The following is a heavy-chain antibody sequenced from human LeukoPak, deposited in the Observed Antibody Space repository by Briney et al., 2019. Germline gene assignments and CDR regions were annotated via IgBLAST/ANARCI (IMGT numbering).Heavy chain of an antibody. Sequence: GGSLRLSCAASGFTFSSYAMSWVRQAPGEGLEWVSAISGSGGSTYYADSAKGRFTISRDNSKNTLYLQMNSLRAEDTAVYYCANGQSATVTPSHFDYWGQGTLVTVSS. CDR3: ANGQSATVTPSHFDY. CDR1: GFTFSSYA. CDR2: ISGSGGST. D-gene: IGHD4-17*01. J-gene: IGHJ4*02. V-gene: IGHV3-23*01.